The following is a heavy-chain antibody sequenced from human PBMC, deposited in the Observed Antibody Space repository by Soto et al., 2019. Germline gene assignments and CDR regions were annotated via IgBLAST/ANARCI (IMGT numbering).Heavy chain of an antibody. CDR2: IIPISGTA. Sequence: ASVKVSCKASGGTFSSYAISWVLQAPGQGLEWMGGIIPISGTANYAQKFQGRVTITADESTSTAYMELSSLRSEDTAVYYCARSQGSSTSLEIYYYYYYGMDVWGQGTTVTVSS. V-gene: IGHV1-69*13. CDR3: ARSQGSSTSLEIYYYYYYGMDV. J-gene: IGHJ6*02. CDR1: GGTFSSYA. D-gene: IGHD2-2*01.